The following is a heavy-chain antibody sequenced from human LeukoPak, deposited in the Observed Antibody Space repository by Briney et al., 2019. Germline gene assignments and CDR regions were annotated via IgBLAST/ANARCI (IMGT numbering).Heavy chain of an antibody. V-gene: IGHV4-39*07. CDR3: ARDYQGGYGDKTVDY. CDR1: GGSISSSSYY. Sequence: SETLSLTCTVSGGSISSSSYYWGWIRQPPGKGLEWIGSIYYSGSTYYNPSLKSRVTISVDTSKNQFSLKLSSVTAADTAVYYCARDYQGGYGDKTVDYWGQGMLVTVSS. J-gene: IGHJ4*02. D-gene: IGHD5-18*01. CDR2: IYYSGST.